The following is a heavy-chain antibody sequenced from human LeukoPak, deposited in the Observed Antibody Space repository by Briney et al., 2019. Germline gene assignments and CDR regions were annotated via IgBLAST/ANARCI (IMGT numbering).Heavy chain of an antibody. V-gene: IGHV3-21*01. J-gene: IGHJ3*02. CDR2: ISSSSSYI. CDR1: GFTFSSYS. Sequence: GGSLRLSCAASGFTFSSYSMNWVRQAPGKGLEWVSSISSSSSYIYYADSVKGRFTISRDNAKNSLYLQMNSLRAEDTAVYYCARERRPPRYQLLHDAFDIWGQGTMVTVSS. CDR3: ARERRPPRYQLLHDAFDI. D-gene: IGHD2-2*01.